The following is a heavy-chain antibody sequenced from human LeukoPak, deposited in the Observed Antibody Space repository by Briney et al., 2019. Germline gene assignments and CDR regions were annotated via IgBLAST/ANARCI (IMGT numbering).Heavy chain of an antibody. CDR1: GYTFTSYG. D-gene: IGHD2-21*02. CDR2: INPNSGGT. CDR3: ARGGWLGYCGGDCYSNLEYFQH. V-gene: IGHV1-2*02. Sequence: ASVKVSCKASGYTFTSYGISWVRQAPGQGLEWMGWINPNSGGTNYAQKFQGRVTMTRDTSISTAYMELSRLRSDDTAVYYCARGGWLGYCGGDCYSNLEYFQHWGQGTLATVSS. J-gene: IGHJ1*01.